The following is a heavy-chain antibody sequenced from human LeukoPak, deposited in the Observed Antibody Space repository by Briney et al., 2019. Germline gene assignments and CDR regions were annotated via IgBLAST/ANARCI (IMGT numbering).Heavy chain of an antibody. CDR2: IYYSGST. D-gene: IGHD2-2*01. V-gene: IGHV4-59*01. CDR3: ARGVKYCSSTSCYHFDY. CDR1: GCSISSYY. J-gene: IGHJ4*02. Sequence: SETLSLTCTVSGCSISSYYWSWIRQPPGTGLEWIGYIYYSGSTNYNPSLKSRVTISVDTSKNQFSLKLSSVTAADTAVYYCARGVKYCSSTSCYHFDYWGQGALVTVSS.